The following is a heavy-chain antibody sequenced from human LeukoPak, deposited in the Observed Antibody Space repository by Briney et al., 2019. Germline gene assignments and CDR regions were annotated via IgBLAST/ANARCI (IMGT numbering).Heavy chain of an antibody. D-gene: IGHD6-13*01. Sequence: SETLSLTCAVYGGSFSGYYWSWIRQPPGKGLEWIGEINHSGSTNYNPSLKSRVTISVDTSKNQFSLKLSSVTAADTAVYYCASSVAAAGTALFDYWGQGTLVTVSS. CDR2: INHSGST. CDR3: ASSVAAAGTALFDY. J-gene: IGHJ4*02. CDR1: GGSFSGYY. V-gene: IGHV4-34*01.